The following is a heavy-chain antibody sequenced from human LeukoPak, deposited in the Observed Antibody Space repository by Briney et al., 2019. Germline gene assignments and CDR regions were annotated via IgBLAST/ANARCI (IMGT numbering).Heavy chain of an antibody. V-gene: IGHV1-2*02. J-gene: IGHJ4*02. CDR3: ARVRYSSSWRGYFDY. Sequence: GASVKVSCKASGYTFTGYYMHWVRQAPGQGLEWMGWINPNSGGANYAQKFQGRVTMTRDTSISTAYMELSRLRSDDTAVYYCARVRYSSSWRGYFDYWGQGTLVTVSS. D-gene: IGHD6-13*01. CDR2: INPNSGGA. CDR1: GYTFTGYY.